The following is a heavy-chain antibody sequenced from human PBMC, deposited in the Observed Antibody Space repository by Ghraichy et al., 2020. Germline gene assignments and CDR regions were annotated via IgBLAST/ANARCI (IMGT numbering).Heavy chain of an antibody. CDR3: AREFRDSSSFVAYFDY. J-gene: IGHJ4*02. Sequence: GGSLRLSCAASGFTFSSYSMNWVRQAPGKGLEWVSSISSSSSYIYYADSVKGRFTISRDNAKNSLYLQMNSLRAEDTAVYYCAREFRDSSSFVAYFDYWGQGTLVTVSS. CDR2: ISSSSSYI. CDR1: GFTFSSYS. V-gene: IGHV3-21*01. D-gene: IGHD6-6*01.